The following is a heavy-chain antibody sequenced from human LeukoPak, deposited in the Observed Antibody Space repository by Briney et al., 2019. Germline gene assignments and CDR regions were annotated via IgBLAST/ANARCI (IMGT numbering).Heavy chain of an antibody. V-gene: IGHV3-53*01. CDR1: GFIVSNNY. Sequence: GGSLRLSCAASGFIVSNNYMSWVRQAPGKGLEWVSVIYSGGSTHYADSVKGRFTISRDNSKNTMYLQMNSLRVEDTALYYCARGQIGVAGLDCWGQGTLVTVSS. CDR3: ARGQIGVAGLDC. CDR2: IYSGGST. D-gene: IGHD6-19*01. J-gene: IGHJ4*02.